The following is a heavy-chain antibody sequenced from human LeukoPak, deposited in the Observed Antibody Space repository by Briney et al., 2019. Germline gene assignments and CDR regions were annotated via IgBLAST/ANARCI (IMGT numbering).Heavy chain of an antibody. CDR1: GGTFSSYA. D-gene: IGHD5-12*01. Sequence: ASVKVSCKASGGTFSSYAISWVRQAPGQGLEWMGRIIPILGIANYAQKFQGRVTITADKSTSTAYMELSSLRSEDTAVYYCARDPGMVVATTDDYWGQGTLVTVSS. CDR2: IIPILGIA. J-gene: IGHJ4*02. V-gene: IGHV1-69*10. CDR3: ARDPGMVVATTDDY.